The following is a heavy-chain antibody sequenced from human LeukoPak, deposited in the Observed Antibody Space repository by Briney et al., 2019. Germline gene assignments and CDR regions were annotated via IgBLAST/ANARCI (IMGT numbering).Heavy chain of an antibody. V-gene: IGHV6-1*01. J-gene: IGHJ4*02. Sequence: SQTLSLTCAISGDSVSSNSVAWNWIRQSPSRGLEWLGRTYYRSNWNNDYAVSLESRISINPDTSKNQMSLKLSSVTAADTAVYYCARLTRIGIAAAGIDYWGQGTLVTVSS. CDR3: ARLTRIGIAAAGIDY. CDR1: GDSVSSNSVA. CDR2: TYYRSNWNN. D-gene: IGHD6-13*01.